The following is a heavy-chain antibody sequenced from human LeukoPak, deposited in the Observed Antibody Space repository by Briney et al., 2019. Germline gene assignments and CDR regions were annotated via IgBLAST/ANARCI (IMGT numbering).Heavy chain of an antibody. CDR3: ARADYYDSRDTRRAFDI. CDR2: IYYSGST. D-gene: IGHD3-22*01. Sequence: PSETLSLTCTVSGGSISSYYWSWIRQPPGKGLEWIGYIYYSGSTNYNPSLKSRVTISVDTSKNQFSLKLSSVTAADTAVYYCARADYYDSRDTRRAFDIWGQGTMVTVSS. V-gene: IGHV4-59*01. CDR1: GGSISSYY. J-gene: IGHJ3*02.